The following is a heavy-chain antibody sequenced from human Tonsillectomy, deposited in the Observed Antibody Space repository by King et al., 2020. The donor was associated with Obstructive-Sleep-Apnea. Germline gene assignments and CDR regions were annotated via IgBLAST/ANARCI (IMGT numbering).Heavy chain of an antibody. V-gene: IGHV3-11*06. J-gene: IGHJ4*02. CDR2: ISSSSSYT. D-gene: IGHD3-22*01. CDR3: ARTYYYDSSGYPDY. CDR1: GFTFSDYY. Sequence: GQLVQSGGGLVKPGGSLRLSCAASGFTFSDYYMSWIRQAPGKGLEWVSYISSSSSYTNYADSVKGRFTISRDNAKNSLYLQMNSLRAEDTAVYYCARTYYYDSSGYPDYWGQGTLVTVSS.